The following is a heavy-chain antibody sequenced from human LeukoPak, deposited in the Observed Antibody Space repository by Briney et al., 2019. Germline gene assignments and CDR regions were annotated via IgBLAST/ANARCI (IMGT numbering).Heavy chain of an antibody. CDR1: GFTFSIYW. Sequence: TGGSLRLSSAASGFTFSIYWMSWVRQAPGQGLEWVSNIRRVGSDMHYVDSVRGRFTISRDTTTNTLYLQMIRARAEDTVVYYCARDPYRGLGGSYYWGQGSLVTVSS. J-gene: IGHJ4*02. CDR3: ARDPYRGLGGSYY. V-gene: IGHV3-7*01. D-gene: IGHD1-26*01. CDR2: IRRVGSDM.